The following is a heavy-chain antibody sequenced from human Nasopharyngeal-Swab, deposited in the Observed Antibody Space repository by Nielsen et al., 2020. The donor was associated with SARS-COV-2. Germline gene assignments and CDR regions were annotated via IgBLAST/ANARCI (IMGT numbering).Heavy chain of an antibody. V-gene: IGHV3-23*01. Sequence: GESLKISCAASGFTFSSYAMSWVRQASGKGLEWVSAISGSGGSTYYADSVKGRFTISRDNSKNTLYLQMNSLRAEDTAVYYCAKVLSHYGDYGNDAFDIWGQGTMVTVSS. CDR1: GFTFSSYA. J-gene: IGHJ3*02. CDR3: AKVLSHYGDYGNDAFDI. CDR2: ISGSGGST. D-gene: IGHD4-17*01.